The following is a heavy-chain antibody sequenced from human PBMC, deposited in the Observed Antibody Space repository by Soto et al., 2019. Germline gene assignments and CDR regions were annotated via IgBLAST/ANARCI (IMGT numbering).Heavy chain of an antibody. CDR2: ISAYNGNT. CDR3: ARGGTPYYDILTGYTPSDV. V-gene: IGHV1-18*01. CDR1: GYTFTSFD. D-gene: IGHD3-9*01. Sequence: SVQFSCKASGYTFTSFDISWVRQAPGQGLEWMGWISAYNGNTKYAQKLQGRVTMTTDTSTSTAYMELRSLRSDDTAVYYCARGGTPYYDILTGYTPSDVWGQGTTVTVSS. J-gene: IGHJ6*02.